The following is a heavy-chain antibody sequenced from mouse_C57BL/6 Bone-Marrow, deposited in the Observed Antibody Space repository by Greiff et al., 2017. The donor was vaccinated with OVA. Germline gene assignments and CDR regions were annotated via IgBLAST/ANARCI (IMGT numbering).Heavy chain of an antibody. CDR2: ISSGGSYT. CDR1: GFTFSSYG. CDR3: ARPGPFAY. J-gene: IGHJ3*01. Sequence: EVQLVESGGDLVKPGGSLKLSCAASGFTFSSYGMSWVRQTPDKRLEWVATISSGGSYTYYPDSVKGRFTISRDNAKNTLYLQMSSLKSEDTAMYYCARPGPFAYWGQGTLVTVSA. V-gene: IGHV5-6*01.